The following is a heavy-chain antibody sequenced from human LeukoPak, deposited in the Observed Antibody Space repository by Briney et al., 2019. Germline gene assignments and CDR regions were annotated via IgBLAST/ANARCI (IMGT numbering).Heavy chain of an antibody. Sequence: PSGTLSLTCAVSGGSISSSHWWSWVRQPPGKGLEWIGEIHQTGSTNYNPSLRSRGSISLDKAKNQFTLNLNSVTAADTAVCYCASSDYYRLDHWGQGTLVTVSS. CDR1: GGSISSSHW. CDR2: IHQTGST. J-gene: IGHJ4*02. CDR3: ASSDYYRLDH. V-gene: IGHV4-4*02. D-gene: IGHD6-25*01.